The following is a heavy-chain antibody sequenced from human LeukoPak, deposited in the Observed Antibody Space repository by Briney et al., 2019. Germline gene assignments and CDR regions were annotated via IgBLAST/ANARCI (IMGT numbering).Heavy chain of an antibody. CDR3: AREGGYSYGLGY. D-gene: IGHD5-18*01. V-gene: IGHV1-2*02. Sequence: GASVKVSCKVSGYTFISNDINWVRQAPGQGLEWMGWINPNSGGTNYAQKFQGRVTMTRDTSISTAYMELSRLRSDDTAVYYCAREGGYSYGLGYWGQGTLVTVSS. J-gene: IGHJ4*02. CDR2: INPNSGGT. CDR1: GYTFISND.